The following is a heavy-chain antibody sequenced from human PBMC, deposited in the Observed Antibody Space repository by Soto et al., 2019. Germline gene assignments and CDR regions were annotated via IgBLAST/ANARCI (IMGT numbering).Heavy chain of an antibody. J-gene: IGHJ4*02. CDR1: GFTFSTYF. CDR3: AREGEGRTAYFDY. Sequence: EVQLVESGGGLGEPGGSLRLSCAASGFTFSTYFMNWVRQAPGKGLEWVSSIIDSGNYMYYADSVKGRFIISRDNARNSLYLQMNSLTTEDTAVYYCAREGEGRTAYFDYWGQGALVTVSS. V-gene: IGHV3-21*01. CDR2: IIDSGNYM. D-gene: IGHD3-16*01.